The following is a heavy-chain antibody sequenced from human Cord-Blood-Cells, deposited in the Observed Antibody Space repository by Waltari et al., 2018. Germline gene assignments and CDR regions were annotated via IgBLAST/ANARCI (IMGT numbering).Heavy chain of an antibody. J-gene: IGHJ3*02. D-gene: IGHD6-6*01. V-gene: IGHV3-30*18. Sequence: QVQLVESGGGVVQPGRSLRLSCAASGVTFSSSGMHWVRKAPGKGLEWVAVISYDGSNKYYADSVKGRFTISRDNSKNTLYLQMNSLRAEDTAVYYCAKDLESAARGAFDIWGQGIMVTVSS. CDR3: AKDLESAARGAFDI. CDR1: GVTFSSSG. CDR2: ISYDGSNK.